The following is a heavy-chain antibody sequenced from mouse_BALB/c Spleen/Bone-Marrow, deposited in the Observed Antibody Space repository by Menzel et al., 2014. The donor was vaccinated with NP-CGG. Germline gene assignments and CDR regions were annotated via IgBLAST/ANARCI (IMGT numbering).Heavy chain of an antibody. J-gene: IGHJ4*01. CDR2: IIPSNDVT. Sequence: VQLQQSGPELVKPGASVKMSCKASGYTFTSYVMHWVKQKPGQGLEWIGYIIPSNDVTKYNEKFKGKATLTSDKSSSTAYMGLSSLTSEDSAVYYCARKRGGAMDYWGPGTSVTVSS. CDR1: GYTFTSYV. CDR3: ARKRGGAMDY. V-gene: IGHV1-14*01.